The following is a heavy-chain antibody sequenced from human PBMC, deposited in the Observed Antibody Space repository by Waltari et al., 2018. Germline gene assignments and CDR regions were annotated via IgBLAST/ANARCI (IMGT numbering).Heavy chain of an antibody. V-gene: IGHV3-23*01. J-gene: IGHJ4*02. CDR2: ISNSGGNT. Sequence: QQLESGGGLVQPGGSLRISCSDSGLTFSSFAMSWVRQAPGKGLEWVSGISNSGGNTYYADSVKGRFTISRDNSKKTLYLQMNSLRVEDTAVYYCAKDHGVAYWGQGTLVTVSS. D-gene: IGHD3-16*01. CDR1: GLTFSSFA. CDR3: AKDHGVAY.